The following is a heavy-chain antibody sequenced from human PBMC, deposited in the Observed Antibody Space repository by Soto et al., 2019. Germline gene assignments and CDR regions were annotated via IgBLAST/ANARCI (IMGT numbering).Heavy chain of an antibody. CDR2: IYYSGST. J-gene: IGHJ4*02. CDR1: GGSISSGGYY. D-gene: IGHD3-10*01. CDR3: ARDRSYGSGSYYHDY. V-gene: IGHV4-31*03. Sequence: SETLSLTCTVSGGSISSGGYYWSWIRQHPGKGLEWIGYIYYSGSTYYNPSLKSRVTISVDTSKNQFSLKLSSVTAADTAVYYCARDRSYGSGSYYHDYWGQGNLVTVSS.